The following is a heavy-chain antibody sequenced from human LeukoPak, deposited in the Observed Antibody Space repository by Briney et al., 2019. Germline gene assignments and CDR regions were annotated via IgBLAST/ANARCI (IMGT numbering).Heavy chain of an antibody. V-gene: IGHV3-30*18. J-gene: IGHJ4*02. CDR3: AKDPRIVVVVAANGYFFDY. CDR2: ISYDGSNK. Sequence: QTGGSLRLSCAASGFTFSSYGMHWVRQAPGKGLEWVAVISYDGSNKYYADSVKGRFTISRDNSKNTLYLQMNSLRAEDTAVYYCAKDPRIVVVVAANGYFFDYWGQGTLVTVSS. CDR1: GFTFSSYG. D-gene: IGHD2-15*01.